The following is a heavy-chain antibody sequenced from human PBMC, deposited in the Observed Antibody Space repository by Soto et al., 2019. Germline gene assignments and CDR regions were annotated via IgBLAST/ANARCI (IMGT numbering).Heavy chain of an antibody. V-gene: IGHV3-30-3*01. CDR1: GFTFSGYG. Sequence: GGSLRLSCAASGFTFSGYGIHWVRQAPGKGLEWVALISYDGNSKYYADSVKGRFTVSRDNSKNTLYLQMNSLKAEDTAMYYCQCRVERLTGTAGGDWFDPRGQGTQVTVSS. J-gene: IGHJ5*02. D-gene: IGHD1-20*01. CDR3: QCRVERLTGTAGGDWFDP. CDR2: ISYDGNSK.